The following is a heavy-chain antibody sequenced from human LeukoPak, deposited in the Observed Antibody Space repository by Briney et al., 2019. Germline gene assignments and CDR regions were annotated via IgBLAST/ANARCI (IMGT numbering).Heavy chain of an antibody. CDR2: IYSSGNI. Sequence: GGSLRLSCAASGFSVSSTYMSWVRQAPGKGLEWVSVIYSSGNIYYIDSVKGRFTISRDTSKNTLYLQMNRLRAEDTAVYYCAREGGDGYNYYYYGMDVWGQGTTVTVSS. D-gene: IGHD5-24*01. CDR1: GFSVSSTY. J-gene: IGHJ6*02. V-gene: IGHV3-53*01. CDR3: AREGGDGYNYYYYGMDV.